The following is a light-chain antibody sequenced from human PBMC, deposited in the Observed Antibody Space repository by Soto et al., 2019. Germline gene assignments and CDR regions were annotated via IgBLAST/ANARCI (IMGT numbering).Light chain of an antibody. Sequence: QSALTQPASVSASPGQSITISCTGTSSDVGGYNYVSWYQQHPGKAPKLLIYDVSTRPSGVSSRFSGFKSGDTASLIISGLQAEDEAYYYCSSFTSFNSVIFGGGTKLTVL. CDR3: SSFTSFNSVI. CDR2: DVS. CDR1: SSDVGGYNY. V-gene: IGLV2-14*01. J-gene: IGLJ2*01.